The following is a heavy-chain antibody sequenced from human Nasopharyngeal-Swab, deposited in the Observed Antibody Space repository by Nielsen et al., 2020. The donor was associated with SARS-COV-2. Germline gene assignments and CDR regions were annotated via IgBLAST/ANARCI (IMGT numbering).Heavy chain of an antibody. D-gene: IGHD2-21*02. Sequence: GESLKISCKGSGYSFTSYWIGWVRQMPGKGLEWMGIIYPGDSDTRYSPSFQGQVTISANKSISTAYLQWSSLKASDTAMYYCARQRSRSVVTVDYWGQGTLVTVSS. CDR3: ARQRSRSVVTVDY. V-gene: IGHV5-51*01. CDR2: IYPGDSDT. J-gene: IGHJ4*02. CDR1: GYSFTSYW.